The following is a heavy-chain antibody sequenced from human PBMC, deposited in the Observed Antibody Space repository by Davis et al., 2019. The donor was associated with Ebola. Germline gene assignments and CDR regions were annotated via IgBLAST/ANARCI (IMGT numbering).Heavy chain of an antibody. CDR1: GFTFSGSA. CDR2: IRSKANSYAT. D-gene: IGHD4-17*01. Sequence: GGSLRLSCAASGFTFSGSAMHWVRQASGTGLEWVGRIRSKANSYATAYAASVKGRFTISRDDSKNTAYLQMNSLKTEDTAVYYCTGADYGDYGVFDYWGQGTLVTVSS. V-gene: IGHV3-73*01. CDR3: TGADYGDYGVFDY. J-gene: IGHJ4*02.